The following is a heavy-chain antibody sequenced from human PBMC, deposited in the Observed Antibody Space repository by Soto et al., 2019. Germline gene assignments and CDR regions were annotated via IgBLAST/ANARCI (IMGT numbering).Heavy chain of an antibody. CDR1: GCSFTSYW. CDR2: IDPSDSYT. Sequence: PGESLKISCKGSGCSFTSYWISWVRQMPGKGLEWMGRIDPSDSYTNYSPSFQGHVTISADKSISTAYLQWSSLKASDTAMYYCARLSHYYDSSGYQNPPHFDYWGQGTLVTVSS. V-gene: IGHV5-10-1*01. D-gene: IGHD3-22*01. J-gene: IGHJ4*02. CDR3: ARLSHYYDSSGYQNPPHFDY.